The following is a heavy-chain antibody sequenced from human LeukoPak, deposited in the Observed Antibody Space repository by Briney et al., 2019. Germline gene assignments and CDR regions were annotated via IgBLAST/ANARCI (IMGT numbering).Heavy chain of an antibody. J-gene: IGHJ4*02. CDR2: MNPNSGNT. D-gene: IGHD3-9*01. CDR1: GYTLTSYD. CDR3: ASAYYDILTGYSGFDY. Sequence: ASVKVSCKASGYTLTSYDINWVRQATGQGLGWMGWMNPNSGNTGYAQKFQGRVTMTRNTSISTAYMELSSLRSEDTAVYYCASAYYDILTGYSGFDYWGQGTLVTVSS. V-gene: IGHV1-8*01.